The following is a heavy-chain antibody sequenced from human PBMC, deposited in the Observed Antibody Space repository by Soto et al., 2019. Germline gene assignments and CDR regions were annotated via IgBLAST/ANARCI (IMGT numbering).Heavy chain of an antibody. Sequence: SETLSLTCTVSGGSVSGGIYYWIWIRQPPGKGLEWIGYIYYSGSTNYNPSLKSRVTISVDTSKNQFSLKLSSVTAADTAVYYCARDSVVTRGFDYWGQGTLVTVSS. D-gene: IGHD2-21*02. CDR1: GGSVSGGIYY. V-gene: IGHV4-61*01. J-gene: IGHJ4*02. CDR2: IYYSGST. CDR3: ARDSVVTRGFDY.